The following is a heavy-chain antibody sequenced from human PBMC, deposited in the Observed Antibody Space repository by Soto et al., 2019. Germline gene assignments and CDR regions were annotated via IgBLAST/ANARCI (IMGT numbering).Heavy chain of an antibody. CDR3: ATDYCSSTSCYGPKYNWLDP. CDR2: FDPEDGET. Sequence: GASVKVSCKVSGYTLTELSMHWVRQAPGKGLEWMGGFDPEDGETIYAQKFQGRVTMTEDTSTDTAYMELSSLRSEDTAVYYCATDYCSSTSCYGPKYNWLDPWGQGTLVTVS. D-gene: IGHD2-2*01. J-gene: IGHJ5*02. V-gene: IGHV1-24*01. CDR1: GYTLTELS.